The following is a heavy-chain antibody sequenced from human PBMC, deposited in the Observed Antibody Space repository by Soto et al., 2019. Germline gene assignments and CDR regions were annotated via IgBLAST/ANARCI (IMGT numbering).Heavy chain of an antibody. CDR2: IYYTETT. CDR3: ARQRRGGYWFDP. V-gene: IGHV4-30-4*01. J-gene: IGHJ5*02. CDR1: RVSVTHGDYY. Sequence: SETLSLTCAVSRVSVTHGDYYWTWMRHSPGKGLEWIGNIYYTETTNYNPSLNSRLSISIDTSRNQFSLQLTSVTAADTAIYYCARQRRGGYWFDPWGQGTLVTVSS.